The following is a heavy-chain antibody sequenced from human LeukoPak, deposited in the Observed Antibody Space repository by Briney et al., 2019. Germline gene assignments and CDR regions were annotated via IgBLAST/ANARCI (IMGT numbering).Heavy chain of an antibody. D-gene: IGHD4-17*01. J-gene: IGHJ4*02. CDR3: AKASYGDYAFDY. CDR1: GFTFSSYA. CDR2: ISGSGGST. V-gene: IGHV3-23*01. Sequence: GGSLRLSCAASGFTFSSYAMSWVRQAPGKGLEWVSAISGSGGSTYYADSVKGRFTISRDNSKKTLFLQINSLRAEDTAVYYCAKASYGDYAFDYWGQGTLVTVSS.